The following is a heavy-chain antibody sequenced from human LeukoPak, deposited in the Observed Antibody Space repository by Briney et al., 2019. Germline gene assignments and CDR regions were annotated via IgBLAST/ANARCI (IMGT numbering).Heavy chain of an antibody. D-gene: IGHD2-21*01. CDR2: IIPIFGTA. CDR1: GGTFSSYA. Sequence: ASVKVSCKASGGTFSSYAISWVRQAPGQGLEWMGGIIPIFGTANYAQKFQGRVTITADESTSTAYMELSSLRSEDTAVYYCASRIRPTDGDYWGQGTLVTVSS. CDR3: ASRIRPTDGDY. J-gene: IGHJ4*02. V-gene: IGHV1-69*13.